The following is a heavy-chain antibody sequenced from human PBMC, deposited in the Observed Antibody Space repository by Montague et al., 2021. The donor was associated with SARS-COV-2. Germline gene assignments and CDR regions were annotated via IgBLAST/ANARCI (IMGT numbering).Heavy chain of an antibody. J-gene: IGHJ6*02. CDR3: ARVARYCTNGVCQTYYYYGLDV. CDR2: MYYSGST. CDR1: GGSTNYYY. V-gene: IGHV4-59*01. D-gene: IGHD2-8*01. Sequence: SETLSLTCIVSGGSTNYYYWSWIRQSPGKGLEWIGYMYYSGSTNYNPSLKSRVTMPIDRSKNQFSLKLRPVTAADTAVYYCARVARYCTNGVCQTYYYYGLDVWGQGTTVTVSS.